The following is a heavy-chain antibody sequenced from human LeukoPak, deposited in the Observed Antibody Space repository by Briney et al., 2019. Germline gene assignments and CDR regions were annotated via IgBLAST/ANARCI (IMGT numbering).Heavy chain of an antibody. D-gene: IGHD3-22*01. CDR2: ISISSPYI. J-gene: IGHJ6*03. Sequence: GGSLRLSSAASGFTFSSYSMNWVRQAPGKGLQWVSSISISSPYIYYADSVKGRFTISRDNAKNSLYLQMNRLRAEDTAVYYCARDPHYYDSSDTYYYYYMDVWGKGTTVTVSS. CDR1: GFTFSSYS. V-gene: IGHV3-21*01. CDR3: ARDPHYYDSSDTYYYYYMDV.